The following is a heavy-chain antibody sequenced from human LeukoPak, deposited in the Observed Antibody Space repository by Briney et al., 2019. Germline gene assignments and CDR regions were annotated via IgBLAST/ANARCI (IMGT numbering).Heavy chain of an antibody. CDR3: ARVMDYDNVWGSYRPLYYFDY. J-gene: IGHJ4*02. D-gene: IGHD3-16*02. V-gene: IGHV4-59*01. CDR2: IYYSGST. Sequence: TSETLSLTCTVSGGSISSFYWSWIRQPPGKGLEWIGYIYYSGSTNYNPSLKSRVTISVDTSKNQFSLKLSSVTAADTAVYYCARVMDYDNVWGSYRPLYYFDYRGQGTLVTVSS. CDR1: GGSISSFY.